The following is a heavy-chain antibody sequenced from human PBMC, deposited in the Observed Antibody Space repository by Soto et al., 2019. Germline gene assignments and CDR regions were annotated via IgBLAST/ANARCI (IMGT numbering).Heavy chain of an antibody. Sequence: GASVKVSCTASGYTFTSHYMHWVRQAPGQGLEWMGWISAYKGNTNYSQKLQGRVTMTTDTSPSTAHKELRSPRSDDPARYYFARAGSTTVVTLPPRILAPGGQEPRVTVSS. CDR2: ISAYKGNT. V-gene: IGHV1-18*04. CDR3: ARAGSTTVVTLPPRILAP. CDR1: GYTFTSHY. D-gene: IGHD4-17*01. J-gene: IGHJ4*02.